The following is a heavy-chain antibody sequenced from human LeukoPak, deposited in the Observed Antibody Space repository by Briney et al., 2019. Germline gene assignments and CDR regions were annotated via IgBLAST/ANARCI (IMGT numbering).Heavy chain of an antibody. CDR1: GFTFSSYG. J-gene: IGHJ2*01. CDR2: IWCDGSNK. D-gene: IGHD6-13*01. V-gene: IGHV3-33*01. CDR3: ARGPYSSSPEFDL. Sequence: PGRSLRLSCAASGFTFSSYGMHWVRQAPGKGLEWVAVIWCDGSNKYYADSVKGRFTISRDNSKNTLYLQMNSLRAEDTAVYYCARGPYSSSPEFDLWGRGTLVTVSS.